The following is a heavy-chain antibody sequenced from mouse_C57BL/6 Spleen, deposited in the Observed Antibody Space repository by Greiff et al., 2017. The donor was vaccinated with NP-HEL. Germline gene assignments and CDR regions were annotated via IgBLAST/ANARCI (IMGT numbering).Heavy chain of an antibody. V-gene: IGHV5-17*01. Sequence: EVQWVESGGGLVKPGGSLKLSCAASGFTFSDYGMHWVRQAPEKGLEWVAYISSGSSTIYYADTVKGRFTISRDNAKNTLFLQMTSLRSEDTAMYYCARKTLIYYDYDGFAYWGQGTLVTVSA. J-gene: IGHJ3*01. CDR2: ISSGSSTI. D-gene: IGHD2-4*01. CDR3: ARKTLIYYDYDGFAY. CDR1: GFTFSDYG.